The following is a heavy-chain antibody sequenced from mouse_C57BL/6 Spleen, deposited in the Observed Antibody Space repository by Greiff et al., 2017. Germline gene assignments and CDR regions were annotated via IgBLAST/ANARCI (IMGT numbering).Heavy chain of an antibody. V-gene: IGHV1-52*01. CDR1: GYTFTSYW. D-gene: IGHD1-1*01. J-gene: IGHJ1*03. CDR2: IDPSDSET. Sequence: QVQLQQPGAELGRPGSSVKLSCKASGYTFTSYWMHWVKQRPIQGLEWIGNIDPSDSETHYNQKFKDKATLTVDKSSSTAYMQLSSLTSEDSAVYYCAREDGSSPYWYFDVWGTGTTVTVSS. CDR3: AREDGSSPYWYFDV.